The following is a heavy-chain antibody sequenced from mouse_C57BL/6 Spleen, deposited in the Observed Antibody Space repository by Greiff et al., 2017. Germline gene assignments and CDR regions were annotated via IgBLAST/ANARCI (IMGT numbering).Heavy chain of an antibody. J-gene: IGHJ4*01. CDR2: ISGGGGNT. D-gene: IGHD2-1*01. V-gene: IGHV5-9*01. CDR3: ARQTNYGNPHYYAMDY. CDR1: GFTFSSYT. Sequence: EVMLVESGGGLVKPGGSLKLSCAASGFTFSSYTMSWVRQTPEKRLEWVATISGGGGNTYYPDSVKGRFTISRDNAKNTLYLQMSSLRSEDTALYDCARQTNYGNPHYYAMDYWGQGTSVTVSS.